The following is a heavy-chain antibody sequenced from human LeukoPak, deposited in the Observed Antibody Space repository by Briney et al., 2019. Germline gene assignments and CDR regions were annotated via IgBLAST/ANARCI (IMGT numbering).Heavy chain of an antibody. CDR1: GYTFTGYY. CDR2: INPNSGGT. V-gene: IGHV1-2*02. J-gene: IGHJ5*02. D-gene: IGHD2-2*01. Sequence: GASVKVSCKASGYTFTGYYMHWVRQAPGQGLEWMGWINPNSGGTNYAQKFQGRVTMTRDTSISAAYMELSRLRSDDTAVYYCARAPVVVPAATSKANNWFDPWGQGTLVSVSS. CDR3: ARAPVVVPAATSKANNWFDP.